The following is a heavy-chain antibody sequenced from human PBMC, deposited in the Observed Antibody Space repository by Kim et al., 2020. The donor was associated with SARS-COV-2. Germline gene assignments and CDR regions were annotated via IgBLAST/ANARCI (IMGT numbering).Heavy chain of an antibody. CDR3: ARGNEGDWGLHY. J-gene: IGHJ4*02. Sequence: YYADSVKGRFTISRDNAKNSLYLQMNSLRAEDTAVYYCARGNEGDWGLHYWGQGTLVTVSS. V-gene: IGHV3-21*01. D-gene: IGHD2-21*02.